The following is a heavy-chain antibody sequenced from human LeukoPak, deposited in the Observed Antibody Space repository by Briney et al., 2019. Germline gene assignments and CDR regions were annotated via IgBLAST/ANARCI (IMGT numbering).Heavy chain of an antibody. CDR1: GFTFGDYA. V-gene: IGHV3-9*01. CDR2: IGWNSGSI. CDR3: ARAPVYVRLGSQDGY. Sequence: SGGSLRLSCAASGFTFGDYAMHWVRQAPGKGLEWVSRIGWNSGSIAYADSVKGRFTISRDNAKNSLYLQMNSLRAEDTAVYYCARAPVYVRLGSQDGYWGQGTLVTVSS. J-gene: IGHJ4*02. D-gene: IGHD3-16*01.